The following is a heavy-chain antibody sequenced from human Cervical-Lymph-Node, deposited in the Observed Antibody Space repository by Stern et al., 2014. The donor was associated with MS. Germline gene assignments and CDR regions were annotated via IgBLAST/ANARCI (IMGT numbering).Heavy chain of an antibody. CDR3: ARRSSGYFDS. D-gene: IGHD3-22*01. Sequence: VQLEESGPGLVKSSQTLSLTCTVSGGSISSGDYYWTWIRQLPGKSLEWIGYIYYSGSTYYNPSLMSLVSISVDTSKNQFSLRLSSVTAADTAVYYCARRSSGYFDSWGQGTLVTVSS. CDR2: IYYSGST. CDR1: GGSISSGDYY. J-gene: IGHJ4*02. V-gene: IGHV4-31*01.